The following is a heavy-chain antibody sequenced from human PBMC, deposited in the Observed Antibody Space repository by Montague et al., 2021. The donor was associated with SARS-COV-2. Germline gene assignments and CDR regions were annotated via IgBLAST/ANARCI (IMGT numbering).Heavy chain of an antibody. V-gene: IGHV3-9*01. J-gene: IGHJ3*02. CDR2: ISWKSGSI. CDR1: GFTFDDYA. CDR3: AKVMREDYYDSSGSPDAFDI. Sequence: SLRLSCAASGFTFDDYAMHWVRQAPGKGLEWVPGISWKSGSIAYADSVKGRFTISRDNAKNSLYLQMNSLRAEDTALYYCAKVMREDYYDSSGSPDAFDIWGQGTMVTVSS. D-gene: IGHD3-22*01.